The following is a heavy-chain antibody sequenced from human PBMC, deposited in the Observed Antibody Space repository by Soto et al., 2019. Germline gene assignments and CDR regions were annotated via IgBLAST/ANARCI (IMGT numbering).Heavy chain of an antibody. Sequence: GASVKVSCKASGYTFTNYETIWVRQAPGQGLEWMGWISAYNGNTNYAQKLQGRVTMTTDTSTSTAYMELRSLRSDDTAVYYCARGRGFPPTLILYGMDVWGQGTTVTVSS. J-gene: IGHJ6*02. CDR2: ISAYNGNT. V-gene: IGHV1-18*01. D-gene: IGHD3-10*01. CDR3: ARGRGFPPTLILYGMDV. CDR1: GYTFTNYE.